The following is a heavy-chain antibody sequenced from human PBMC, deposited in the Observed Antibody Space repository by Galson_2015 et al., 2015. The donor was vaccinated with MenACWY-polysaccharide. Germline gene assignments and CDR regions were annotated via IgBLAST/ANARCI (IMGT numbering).Heavy chain of an antibody. J-gene: IGHJ3*02. Sequence: SLRLSCAASGFTFSSYSMNWVRQAPGKGLEYVAYITSDSGIISYADSVKGRFTISRDNAGESLFLQMNSLSDEDTAVYHCVRDFLWTFDIWGQETMVTVSS. CDR1: GFTFSSYS. CDR2: ITSDSGII. CDR3: VRDFLWTFDI. D-gene: IGHD2-21*01. V-gene: IGHV3-48*02.